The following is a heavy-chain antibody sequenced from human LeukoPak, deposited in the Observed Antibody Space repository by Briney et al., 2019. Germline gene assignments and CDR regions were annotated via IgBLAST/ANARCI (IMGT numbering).Heavy chain of an antibody. Sequence: SETLSLTCTVSGGSISSYYWSWIRQPAGKGLEWIGRIYTSGVTSYNPSLKSRVIMSIDASKNQFSLNLSSVIAADTAVYYCSRGSYNSWSWGQGTLVTVSS. V-gene: IGHV4-4*07. D-gene: IGHD3-10*01. CDR3: SRGSYNSWS. CDR2: IYTSGVT. J-gene: IGHJ5*02. CDR1: GGSISSYY.